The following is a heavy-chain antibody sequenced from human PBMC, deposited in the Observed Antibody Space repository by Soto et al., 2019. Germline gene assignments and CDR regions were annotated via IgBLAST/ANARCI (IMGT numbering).Heavy chain of an antibody. CDR1: GFSLSTSGLG. Sequence: QITLKESGPTLVKPTQTLTLTCTFSGFSLSTSGLGVGWIRQPPGKALEWLALIYWDDDKRYSPSLKSRLTIPKDTSKNQVVLTMTNMDPVDTATYYCAHRRVKESLRRDWFDPWGQGTLVTVSS. CDR2: IYWDDDK. V-gene: IGHV2-5*02. J-gene: IGHJ5*02. D-gene: IGHD3-16*01. CDR3: AHRRVKESLRRDWFDP.